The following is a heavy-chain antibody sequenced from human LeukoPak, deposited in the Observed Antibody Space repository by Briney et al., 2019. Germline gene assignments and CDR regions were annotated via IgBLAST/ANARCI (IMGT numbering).Heavy chain of an antibody. CDR1: GGTFSSYA. D-gene: IGHD3-3*01. CDR3: ARDLYDFWSGCLEY. Sequence: ASVKVSCKASGGTFSSYAISWVRQAPGQGLEWMGGIIPIFGTANYAQKFQGRVTITTDESTSTAYMELSSLRSEDTAVYYCARDLYDFWSGCLEYWGQGTLVTVSS. J-gene: IGHJ4*02. V-gene: IGHV1-69*05. CDR2: IIPIFGTA.